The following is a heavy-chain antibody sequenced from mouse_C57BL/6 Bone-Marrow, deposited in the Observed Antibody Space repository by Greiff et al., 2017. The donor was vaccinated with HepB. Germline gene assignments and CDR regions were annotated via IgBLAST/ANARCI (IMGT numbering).Heavy chain of an antibody. CDR2: INYDGSST. Sequence: DVHLVESEGGLVQPGRSMKLSCTASGFTFSDYYMAWVRQVPEKGLEWVANINYDGSSTYYLDSLKSRFIISRDNAKNILYLQMSSLKSEDTATYYCARDWYYGFDYWGQGTTLTVSS. J-gene: IGHJ2*01. CDR1: GFTFSDYY. V-gene: IGHV5-16*01. D-gene: IGHD1-1*01. CDR3: ARDWYYGFDY.